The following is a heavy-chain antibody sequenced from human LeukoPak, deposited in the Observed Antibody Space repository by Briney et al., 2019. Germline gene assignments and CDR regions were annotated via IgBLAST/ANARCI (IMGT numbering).Heavy chain of an antibody. CDR1: GYTFTSYY. V-gene: IGHV1-69*05. D-gene: IGHD2-8*01. CDR2: IIPIFGTA. Sequence: SVKVSCKASGYTFTSYYMHWVRQAPGQGLEWMGGIIPIFGTANYAQKFQGRVTITTDESTSTAYMELSSLRSEDTAVYYCASATVCTNGVCYPVYWGQGTLVTVSS. CDR3: ASATVCTNGVCYPVY. J-gene: IGHJ4*02.